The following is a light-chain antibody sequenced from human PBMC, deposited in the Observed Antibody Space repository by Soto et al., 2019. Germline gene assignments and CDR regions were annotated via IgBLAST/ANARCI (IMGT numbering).Light chain of an antibody. CDR2: EVS. CDR1: SSDVGGYKY. J-gene: IGLJ2*01. Sequence: QSALTQPASVSGSPGQSITISCTGTSSDVGGYKYVSWYQQHPDKAPKLIIFEVSNRPSGISSRFSGSKSGNTASLTISGLQAEDEADYYCSSYGGTNNVVFGGGTKLTVL. V-gene: IGLV2-14*01. CDR3: SSYGGTNNVV.